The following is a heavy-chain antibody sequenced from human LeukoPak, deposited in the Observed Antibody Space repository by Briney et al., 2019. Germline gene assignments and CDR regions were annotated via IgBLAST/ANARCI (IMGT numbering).Heavy chain of an antibody. CDR2: IHYTGIT. J-gene: IGHJ4*02. Sequence: SETLSLTCTVSGGSISTATHYWAWIRQPPGEGLEWIGTIHYTGITYYNPSLKSRVTISVDTSKNQFALHLGSVTAADTAVYHCARQLSGTYQWTFDYWGQGTLVPVSS. CDR3: ARQLSGTYQWTFDY. CDR1: GGSISTATHY. D-gene: IGHD1-26*01. V-gene: IGHV4-39*01.